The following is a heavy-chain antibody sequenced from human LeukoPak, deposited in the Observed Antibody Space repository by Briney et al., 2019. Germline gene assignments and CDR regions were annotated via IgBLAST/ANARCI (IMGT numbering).Heavy chain of an antibody. CDR1: GFTFSSYA. Sequence: GGSLRLSCAASGFTFSSYAMHWVRQAPGKGLEYVSAISSNGGSTYYANSVKGRFTISRDNSKNTLYLQVGSLRAEDMAVYYCARSLTYYYDSSGYYYPDLFDYWGQGTLVTVSS. CDR3: ARSLTYYYDSSGYYYPDLFDY. CDR2: ISSNGGST. J-gene: IGHJ4*02. V-gene: IGHV3-64*01. D-gene: IGHD3-22*01.